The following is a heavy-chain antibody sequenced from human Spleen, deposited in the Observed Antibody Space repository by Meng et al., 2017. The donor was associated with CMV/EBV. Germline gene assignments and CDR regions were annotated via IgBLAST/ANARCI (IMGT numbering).Heavy chain of an antibody. D-gene: IGHD4-11*01. Sequence: LSCAASGFTFSSYSMNWVRQAPGKGLEWVSSISSSSSYIYYADSVKGRFTISRDNAKNSLYLQMNSLRAEDTAVYYCARADGVTTLDYWGQGTLVTVSS. CDR2: ISSSSSYI. CDR3: ARADGVTTLDY. J-gene: IGHJ4*02. CDR1: GFTFSSYS. V-gene: IGHV3-21*01.